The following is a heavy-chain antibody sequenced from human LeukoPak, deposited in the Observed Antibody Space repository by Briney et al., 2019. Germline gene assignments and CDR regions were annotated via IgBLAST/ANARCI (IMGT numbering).Heavy chain of an antibody. D-gene: IGHD3-22*01. CDR1: DDSITMYY. CDR3: ARAISGYFFDY. V-gene: IGHV4-59*01. CDR2: IYYSGST. J-gene: IGHJ4*02. Sequence: SETLSLTCTVSDDSITMYYWSWIRQPPGKGLEWIGYIYYSGSTNYNPSLKSRVTISVDTSKNQFSLKLSSVTAADTAVYYCARAISGYFFDYWGQGTLVTVSS.